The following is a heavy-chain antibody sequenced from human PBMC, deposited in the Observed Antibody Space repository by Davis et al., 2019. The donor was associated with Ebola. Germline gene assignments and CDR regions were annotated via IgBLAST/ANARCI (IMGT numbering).Heavy chain of an antibody. CDR1: GGSFSGYY. Sequence: SETLSLTCAVYGGSFSGYYWSWIRQPPGKGLEWIGEINHSGSTNYNPSLKSRVTISVDTSKNQFSLKLSSVTAADTAVYYCARAAPWGWYGWFDPWGQGTLVTVSS. J-gene: IGHJ5*02. CDR3: ARAAPWGWYGWFDP. CDR2: INHSGST. D-gene: IGHD3-16*01. V-gene: IGHV4-34*01.